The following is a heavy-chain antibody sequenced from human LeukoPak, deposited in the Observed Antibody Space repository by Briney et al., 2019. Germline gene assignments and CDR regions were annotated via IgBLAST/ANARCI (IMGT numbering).Heavy chain of an antibody. V-gene: IGHV1-8*01. CDR3: ARGLRDSSGREYFQH. J-gene: IGHJ1*01. D-gene: IGHD3-22*01. CDR1: GYTFTSYD. CDR2: MNPNSGNT. Sequence: ASVKVSCKASGYTFTSYDISWVRQAPGQGLEWMGWMNPNSGNTVYAQKFQGRATMTRNTSISTAYMELSSLRSEDTAVYYCARGLRDSSGREYFQHWGQGTLVTVSS.